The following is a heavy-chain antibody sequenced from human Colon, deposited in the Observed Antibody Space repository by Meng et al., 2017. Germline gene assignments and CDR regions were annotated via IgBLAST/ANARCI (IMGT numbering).Heavy chain of an antibody. CDR1: GGSISGDNW. Sequence: QVPLEDSGAVLVKLSATRSRTCAVSGGSISGDNWWSCVRQTPGKGLEWLGEIFHSGTSNYNPSLKSRVTISVDKSKNQFSLRLSSVTAADTAVYYCARRNSNNWFDPWGQGILVTVSS. CDR3: ARRNSNNWFDP. V-gene: IGHV4-4*02. D-gene: IGHD2/OR15-2a*01. J-gene: IGHJ5*02. CDR2: IFHSGTS.